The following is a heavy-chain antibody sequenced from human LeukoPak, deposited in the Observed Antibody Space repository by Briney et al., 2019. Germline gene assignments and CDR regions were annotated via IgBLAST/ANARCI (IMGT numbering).Heavy chain of an antibody. CDR2: ISWDGGST. CDR1: GFTFDDYT. CDR3: AKDMGERPYYYYYMDV. D-gene: IGHD2-21*01. V-gene: IGHV3-43*01. Sequence: GGSLRLSCAASGFTFDDYTMHWVRPAPGKGLEWVSLISWDGGSTYYADSVKGRFTISRDNSKNSLYLQMNSLRTEGTALYYCAKDMGERPYYYYYMDVWGKGTTVTVSS. J-gene: IGHJ6*03.